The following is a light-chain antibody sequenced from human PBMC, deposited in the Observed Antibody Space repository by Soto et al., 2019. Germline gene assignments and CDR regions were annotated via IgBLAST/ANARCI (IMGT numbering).Light chain of an antibody. CDR2: GAS. CDR3: QQYNNWPRIT. CDR1: QSVSSN. J-gene: IGKJ5*01. Sequence: EIVMTQSPATLSVSPGERATLSCRASQSVSSNFAWYQQKPGQAPRLLIYGASTRATGIPARFSGSGSGTEFTLTFSSLQSEDFAVYYCQQYNNWPRITFGQGTRLEIK. V-gene: IGKV3-15*01.